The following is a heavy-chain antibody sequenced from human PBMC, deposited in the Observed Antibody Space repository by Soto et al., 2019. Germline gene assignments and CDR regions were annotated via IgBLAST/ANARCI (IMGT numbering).Heavy chain of an antibody. V-gene: IGHV3-15*01. CDR2: IKSKTVGGTT. Sequence: GGSLRLSCVASGFTFSDAWMSWVRQAPGKGLEWLGRIKSKTVGGTTDYAAPVKDKFTISRDDSRNSLYLQMNSLKTEDTAVYYCTTGRLTDYGGSVDYWGHGTLVTVSS. CDR3: TTGRLTDYGGSVDY. J-gene: IGHJ4*01. CDR1: GFTFSDAW. D-gene: IGHD4-17*01.